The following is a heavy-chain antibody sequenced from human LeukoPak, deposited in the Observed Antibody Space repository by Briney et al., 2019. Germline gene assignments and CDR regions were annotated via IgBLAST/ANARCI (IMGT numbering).Heavy chain of an antibody. CDR2: ISYDGSNK. Sequence: PGGSLRLSCAASGFTFSSYGMHWVRQAPGKGLEWVAVISYDGSNKYYADSVKGRFTISRDNSKNTLYLQMNSLRAEDTAVYYCAKDGDQYSGSYYYFDCWGQGTLVTVSS. CDR1: GFTFSSYG. J-gene: IGHJ4*02. D-gene: IGHD1-26*01. V-gene: IGHV3-30*18. CDR3: AKDGDQYSGSYYYFDC.